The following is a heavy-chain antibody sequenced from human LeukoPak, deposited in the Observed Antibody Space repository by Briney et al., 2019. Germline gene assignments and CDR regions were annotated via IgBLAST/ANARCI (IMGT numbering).Heavy chain of an antibody. CDR3: ARNGTSSYFDY. CDR2: IYHSGST. J-gene: IGHJ4*02. Sequence: SETLSLTCAVSGYSISSGYYWGWIRQAPGKGLEWIGSIYHSGSTHYNPSLKSRVTISVDTPKNQFSPKLSAVTAADTAVYYCARNGTSSYFDYWGQGTLVTVSS. CDR1: GYSISSGYY. V-gene: IGHV4-38-2*01. D-gene: IGHD2-2*01.